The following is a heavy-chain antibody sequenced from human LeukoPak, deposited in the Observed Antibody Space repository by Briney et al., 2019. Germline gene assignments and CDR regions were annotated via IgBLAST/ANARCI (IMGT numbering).Heavy chain of an antibody. D-gene: IGHD6-19*01. CDR2: INPNSGGT. CDR1: GYTFTGYY. Sequence: ASVKVSCKASGYTFTGYYMHWVRQAPGQGLEWMGWINPNSGGTNYAQKFQGRVTMIRDTSISTAYMELSRLRSDDTAVYYCARVHTWYSSRWYSLGYWGQGTLVTVSS. CDR3: ARVHTWYSSRWYSLGY. V-gene: IGHV1-2*02. J-gene: IGHJ4*02.